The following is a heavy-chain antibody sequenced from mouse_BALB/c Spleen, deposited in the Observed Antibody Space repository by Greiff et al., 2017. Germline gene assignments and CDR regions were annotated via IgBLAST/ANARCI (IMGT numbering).Heavy chain of an antibody. CDR2: IYPGDGDT. CDR3: ARHYGLWYFDV. V-gene: IGHV1-82*01. J-gene: IGHJ1*01. D-gene: IGHD1-2*01. Sequence: QVQLQQSGPELVKPGASVKISCKASGYAFSSSWMNWVKQRPGQGLEWIGRIYPGDGDTNYNGKFKGKATLTADKSSSTAYMQLSSLTSVDSAVYFCARHYGLWYFDVWGAGTTVTVSS. CDR1: GYAFSSSW.